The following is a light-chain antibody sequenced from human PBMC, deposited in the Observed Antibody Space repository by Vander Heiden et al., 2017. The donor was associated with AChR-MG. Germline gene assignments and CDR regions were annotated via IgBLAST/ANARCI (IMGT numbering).Light chain of an antibody. CDR3: GTWDSSLSAKV. CDR2: ENN. V-gene: IGLV1-51*02. J-gene: IGLJ3*02. CDR1: SPNIGGNF. Sequence: QSVLTQPPSVSAAPGQKVTISCSGSSPNIGGNFVSWYQQRPGTAPKLLIYENNKRPSGIPDRFSGSKSGASATLGITGLQTGDEADYYCGTWDSSLSAKVFGGGTKLTVL.